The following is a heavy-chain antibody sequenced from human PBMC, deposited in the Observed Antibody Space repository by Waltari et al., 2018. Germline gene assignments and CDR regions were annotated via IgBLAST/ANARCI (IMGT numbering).Heavy chain of an antibody. Sequence: QVQLVQSGAEVKKPGASVKVSCKASGYTFTSYYMHWVRQAPGQGLEWMGIINPSGGSTGYAQNSQGRVTMTRETSTSTVYMELSSLRSEDTAVYYCARDPDYYGSGSPRTGFDYWGQGTLVIVSS. CDR2: INPSGGST. CDR1: GYTFTSYY. D-gene: IGHD3-10*01. J-gene: IGHJ4*02. CDR3: ARDPDYYGSGSPRTGFDY. V-gene: IGHV1-46*01.